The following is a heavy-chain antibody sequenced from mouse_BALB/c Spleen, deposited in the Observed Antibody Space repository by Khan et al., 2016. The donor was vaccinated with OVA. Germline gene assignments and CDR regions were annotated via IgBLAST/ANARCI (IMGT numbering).Heavy chain of an antibody. D-gene: IGHD2-3*01. V-gene: IGHV3-2*02. CDR2: ISSSGST. Sequence: VQLQESGPGLVKPSQSLSITCTVTGYSITSDYAWNWIRQFPGNKLELMGYISSSGSTNYNPDLKSRITITRDTSTKQFFLQLNPLTTEETATYYCARDGSRYNYAMDYWGQGTSVTVSS. CDR1: GYSITSDYA. J-gene: IGHJ4*01. CDR3: ARDGSRYNYAMDY.